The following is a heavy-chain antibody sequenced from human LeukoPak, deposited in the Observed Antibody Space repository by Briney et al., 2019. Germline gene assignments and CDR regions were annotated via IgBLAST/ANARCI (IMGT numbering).Heavy chain of an antibody. J-gene: IGHJ4*02. D-gene: IGHD3-22*01. CDR2: ISSSSSYI. CDR3: ARDLSPNYYDSSGFDY. CDR1: GFTFSSYS. Sequence: PGGSLRLSCAASGFTFSSYSMNWVRQAPGKGLEWVSSISSSSSYIYYADSVKGRFTISRDNAKNSLYLQMNSLRAEDTAVYYCARDLSPNYYDSSGFDYWGQGTLATVSS. V-gene: IGHV3-21*01.